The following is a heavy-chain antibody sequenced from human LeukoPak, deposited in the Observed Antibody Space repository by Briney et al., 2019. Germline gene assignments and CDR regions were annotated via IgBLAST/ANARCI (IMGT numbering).Heavy chain of an antibody. J-gene: IGHJ4*02. CDR1: GYTFTGHY. CDR2: INPNSGGT. Sequence: ASVKVSCKASGYTFTGHYMHWVRQAPGQGLEWMGWINPNSGGTNYAQKFQGRVTMTRDTSISTAYMELSRLRSDDTAVYYCARGAWTGTTYFSGKIDYWGQGTLVTVSS. CDR3: ARGAWTGTTYFSGKIDY. V-gene: IGHV1-2*02. D-gene: IGHD1-7*01.